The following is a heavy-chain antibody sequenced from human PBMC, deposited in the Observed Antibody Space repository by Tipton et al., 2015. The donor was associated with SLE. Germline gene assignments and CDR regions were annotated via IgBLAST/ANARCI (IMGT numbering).Heavy chain of an antibody. CDR3: ARGGDYHYMDV. CDR1: GGSISSYY. J-gene: IGHJ6*03. Sequence: TLSLTCTVSGGSISSYYWSWIRQPPGKGLEWIGEINHSGSTNYNPSLKSRVTISVDTSKNQFSLKLSSVTAADTAVYYCARGGDYHYMDVWGKGTTVTVSS. V-gene: IGHV4-34*01. CDR2: INHSGST.